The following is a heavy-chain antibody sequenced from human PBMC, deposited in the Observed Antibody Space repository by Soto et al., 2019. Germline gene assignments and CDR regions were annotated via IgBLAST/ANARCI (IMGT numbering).Heavy chain of an antibody. D-gene: IGHD3-3*01. J-gene: IGHJ6*02. CDR1: GYTFTCYY. V-gene: IGHV1-2*04. CDR3: ARDGNYDLLHGMDV. CDR2: INPNSGGT. Sequence: ASVKVSCKASGYTFTCYYMHWVRQAPGQGLEWMGWINPNSGGTNYAQKFQGWVTMTRDTSISTAYMELSRLRSDDTAVYYCARDGNYDLLHGMDVWGQGTTVTVSS.